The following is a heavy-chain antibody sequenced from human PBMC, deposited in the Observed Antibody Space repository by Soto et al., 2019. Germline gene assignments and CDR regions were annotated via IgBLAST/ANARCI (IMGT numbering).Heavy chain of an antibody. J-gene: IGHJ5*02. D-gene: IGHD2-21*01. CDR2: TYYRSKWYN. V-gene: IGHV6-1*01. CDR3: ARDGVYCGGDCYRP. Sequence: QTLSLTCAISGDSVASNSAAWNWIRPSPSRGLEWLGRTYYRSKWYNDYAVSVKSRITINPDTSKNQFSLQLNSVTPEDTAVYYCARDGVYCGGDCYRPWGQGTLVTVSS. CDR1: GDSVASNSAA.